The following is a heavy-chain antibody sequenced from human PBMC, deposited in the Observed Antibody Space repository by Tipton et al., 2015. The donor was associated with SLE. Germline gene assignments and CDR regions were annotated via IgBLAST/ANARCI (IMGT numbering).Heavy chain of an antibody. CDR2: IHSTGST. V-gene: IGHV4-59*11. Sequence: TLSLTCTVSGASISSHYWSWIRQSPGKGLEWIGFIHSTGSTNSNLPLKSRATISLDTSKNQFSLRLNSVTAADTAVYYCARGQRGYDLAFDFWGQGLLVTVSS. CDR1: GASISSHY. D-gene: IGHD5-12*01. CDR3: ARGQRGYDLAFDF. J-gene: IGHJ4*02.